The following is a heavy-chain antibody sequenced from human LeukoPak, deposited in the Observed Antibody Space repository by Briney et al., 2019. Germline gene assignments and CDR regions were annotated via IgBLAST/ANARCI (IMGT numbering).Heavy chain of an antibody. D-gene: IGHD4-17*01. V-gene: IGHV4-34*01. CDR3: ARESQRYGDYVGY. J-gene: IGHJ4*02. CDR1: GGSFSGYY. Sequence: SETLSLTCAVYGGSFSGYYWSWIRQPPGKGLEWIGEINHSGSTNYNPSLKSRVTKSVDTSKNQFSLKLSSVTAADTAVYYCARESQRYGDYVGYWGQGTLVTVSS. CDR2: INHSGST.